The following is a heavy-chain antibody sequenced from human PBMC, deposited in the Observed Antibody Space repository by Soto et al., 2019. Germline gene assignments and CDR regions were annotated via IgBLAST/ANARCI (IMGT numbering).Heavy chain of an antibody. CDR3: ARDQSIAGRRNTYYGMDV. V-gene: IGHV3-21*01. CDR2: ISSIYI. D-gene: IGHD6-6*01. CDR1: EISLISDS. J-gene: IGHJ6*02. Sequence: GGALILSCVTSEISLISDSMNWVRQAPGKGLEGVSSISSIYIDYADSVKVRFTISRDNAKNSVYLQMNDLRVGDTAVYYCARDQSIAGRRNTYYGMDVWGQGTTVTSP.